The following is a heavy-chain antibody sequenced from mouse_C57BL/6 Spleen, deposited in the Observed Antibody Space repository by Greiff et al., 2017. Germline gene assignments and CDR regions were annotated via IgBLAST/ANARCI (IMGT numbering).Heavy chain of an antibody. D-gene: IGHD2-4*01. CDR1: GFTFSDYG. V-gene: IGHV5-17*01. J-gene: IGHJ4*01. Sequence: EVKVVESGGGLVKPGGSLKLSCAASGFTFSDYGMHWVRQAPEKGLEWVAYISSGSSTIYYADTVKGRFTISRDNAKNTLFLQMTSLRSEDTAMYYCARPDYHYAMDYWGQGTSVTVSS. CDR3: ARPDYHYAMDY. CDR2: ISSGSSTI.